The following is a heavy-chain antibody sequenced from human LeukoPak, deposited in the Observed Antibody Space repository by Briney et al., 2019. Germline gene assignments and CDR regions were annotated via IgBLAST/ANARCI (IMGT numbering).Heavy chain of an antibody. Sequence: GGSLRLSCAASGLTFSSYWMHWVRQAPGKGLVWVSRINTDGSTVYAVSVRGRFTISRDNAKNTLYLQMNSLRVEDTAVYYCASFRSTDIWGQGTTVTVSP. CDR1: GLTFSSYW. CDR2: INTDGST. CDR3: ASFRSTDI. V-gene: IGHV3-74*01. J-gene: IGHJ3*02. D-gene: IGHD3-16*02.